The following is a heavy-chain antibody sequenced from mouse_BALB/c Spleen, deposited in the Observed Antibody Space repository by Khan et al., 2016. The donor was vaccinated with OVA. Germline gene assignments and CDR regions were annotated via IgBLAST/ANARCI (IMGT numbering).Heavy chain of an antibody. D-gene: IGHD2-10*01. CDR3: AGTSYYGNYYFDY. J-gene: IGHJ2*01. Sequence: EVQLQESGPSLVKPSQTLSLTCSVTGDSITSGYWNWIRKFPWNKLEYMGYISYSGSTYYNPSLKSRISITRDTSKNQHYLQLNSMTTEDSATYYCAGTSYYGNYYFDYWGQGTTLTVSS. V-gene: IGHV3-8*02. CDR1: GDSITSGY. CDR2: ISYSGST.